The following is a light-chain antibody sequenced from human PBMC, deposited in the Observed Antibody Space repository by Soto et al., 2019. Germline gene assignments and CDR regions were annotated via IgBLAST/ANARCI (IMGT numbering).Light chain of an antibody. Sequence: QSVLTEPPSVCGVPGQRVTISCTGSSSNLGAGYDVHWYQLLPGTAPKLLIYGNRNRPSGVPDRFSGSKSGTSASLAITGLQAEDEADYYCQSYDNSLGVCYVFGTGTKVTVL. CDR1: SSNLGAGYD. CDR2: GNR. CDR3: QSYDNSLGVCYV. V-gene: IGLV1-40*01. J-gene: IGLJ1*01.